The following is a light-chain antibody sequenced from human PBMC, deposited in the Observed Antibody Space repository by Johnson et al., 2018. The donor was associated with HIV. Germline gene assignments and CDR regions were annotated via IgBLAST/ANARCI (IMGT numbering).Light chain of an antibody. J-gene: IGLJ1*01. CDR2: DNN. V-gene: IGLV1-51*01. CDR1: SSNIGNNY. Sequence: QSVLTQPPSVSAAPGQKVTISCSGSSSNIGNNYVSWYQQLPGTAPKLLIYDNNKRPSGIPDRFSGSQSGTSATLGITGLQTGDDADYYCGTWDGSLSAPGYVCGTGTKVTVL. CDR3: GTWDGSLSAPGYV.